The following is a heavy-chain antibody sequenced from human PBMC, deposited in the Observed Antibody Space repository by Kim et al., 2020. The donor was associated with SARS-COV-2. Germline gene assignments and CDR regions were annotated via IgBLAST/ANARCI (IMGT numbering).Heavy chain of an antibody. Sequence: TSYAQKFQGRVPMTRDTSTSTVYMELSSLRSEDTAVYYCAREGSGSYYTYWGQGTLVTVSS. D-gene: IGHD3-10*01. CDR2: T. J-gene: IGHJ4*02. CDR3: AREGSGSYYTY. V-gene: IGHV1-46*01.